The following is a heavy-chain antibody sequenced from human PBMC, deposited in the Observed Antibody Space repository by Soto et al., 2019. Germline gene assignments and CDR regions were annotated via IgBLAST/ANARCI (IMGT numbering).Heavy chain of an antibody. J-gene: IGHJ4*02. Sequence: SDTLSLTCTVSGGSIGSGGYYWSWILHHPGKGLEWIGYIYFSGSTYYNPSLKSRVTISIDRSKNQFSLKLSSVTAADTAVYYCARRAGSGSYSFDYWGQGTLVTVSS. V-gene: IGHV4-31*03. D-gene: IGHD3-10*01. CDR2: IYFSGST. CDR1: GGSIGSGGYY. CDR3: ARRAGSGSYSFDY.